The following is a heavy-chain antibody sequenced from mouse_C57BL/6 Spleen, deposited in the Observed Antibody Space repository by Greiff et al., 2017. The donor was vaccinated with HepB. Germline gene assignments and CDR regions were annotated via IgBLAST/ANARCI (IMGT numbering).Heavy chain of an antibody. J-gene: IGHJ4*01. CDR2: INPGSGGT. D-gene: IGHD2-1*01. Sequence: QVQLQQSGAELVRPGTSVKVSCKASGYAFTNYLIEWVKQRPGQGLEWIGVINPGSGGTNYNEKFKGKATLTADKSSSTAYMQLSSLTSEDSAVYFCARIYYDYYAMDYWGQGTSVTVSS. CDR1: GYAFTNYL. V-gene: IGHV1-54*01. CDR3: ARIYYDYYAMDY.